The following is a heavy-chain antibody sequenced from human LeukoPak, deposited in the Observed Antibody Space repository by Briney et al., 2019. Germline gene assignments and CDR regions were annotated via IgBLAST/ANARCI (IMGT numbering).Heavy chain of an antibody. CDR2: IIPILGIA. Sequence: SVTVSCTASGGTFSSYAISWVRQAPGQGLEWMGRIIPILGIANYAQKFQGRVTITADKSTSTAYMELSSLRSEDTAVYYCAREYYYDSSGYRPRGYFDYWGQGTLVTVSS. J-gene: IGHJ4*02. CDR1: GGTFSSYA. V-gene: IGHV1-69*04. CDR3: AREYYYDSSGYRPRGYFDY. D-gene: IGHD3-22*01.